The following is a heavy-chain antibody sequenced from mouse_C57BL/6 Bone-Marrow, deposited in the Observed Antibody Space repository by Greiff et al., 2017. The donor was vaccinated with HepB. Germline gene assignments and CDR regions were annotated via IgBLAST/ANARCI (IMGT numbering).Heavy chain of an antibody. CDR1: GYSITSGYY. CDR3: ARETVVAGFDY. V-gene: IGHV3-6*01. J-gene: IGHJ2*01. D-gene: IGHD1-1*01. CDR2: ISYDGSN. Sequence: VQLQESGPGLVKPSQSLSLTCSVTGYSITSGYYWNWIRQFPGNKLEWMGYISYDGSNNYNPSLKNRISITRDTSKNQFFLKLNSVTTEDTATYYCARETVVAGFDYWGQGTTLTVSS.